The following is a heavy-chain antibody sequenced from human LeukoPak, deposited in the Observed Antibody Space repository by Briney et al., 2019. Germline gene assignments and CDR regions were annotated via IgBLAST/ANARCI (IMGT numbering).Heavy chain of an antibody. CDR3: ARRSSMVRRRNWFDP. V-gene: IGHV1-8*01. J-gene: IGHJ5*02. CDR2: MNPNSGNT. D-gene: IGHD2-8*01. Sequence: ASVKVSCKASGYTFTSYDINWVRQATGQGLEWMGWMNPNSGNTGYAQKFQGRVTMTRNISISTAYMELSSLRSEDTAVYYCARRSSMVRRRNWFDPWGQGTLVTVSS. CDR1: GYTFTSYD.